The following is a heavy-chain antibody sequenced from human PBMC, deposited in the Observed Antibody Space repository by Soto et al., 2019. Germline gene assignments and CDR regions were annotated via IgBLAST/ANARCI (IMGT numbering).Heavy chain of an antibody. CDR1: GFTFGDYA. J-gene: IGHJ4*02. CDR3: TRSIGYYDSSGYYSFDY. V-gene: IGHV3-49*05. CDR2: IRSKAYGGTT. Sequence: EVQLVESGGGLVKPGRSLRLSCTASGFTFGDYAMSWFRQAPGKGLEWVGFIRSKAYGGTTEYAASVKGRFTISRDDSKSIAYLQMNSLKTEDTAVYYCTRSIGYYDSSGYYSFDYWGQGTLVTVS. D-gene: IGHD3-22*01.